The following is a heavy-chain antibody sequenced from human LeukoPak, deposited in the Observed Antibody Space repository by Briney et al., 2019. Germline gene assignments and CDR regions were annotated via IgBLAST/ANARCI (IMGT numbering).Heavy chain of an antibody. V-gene: IGHV4-30-4*01. Sequence: SETLSLTCAVSGGSISSGDYYWSWIRQPPGKGLEWIGYIYYSGSTYYNPSLKSRVTISVDTSKNQFSLKLSSVTAADTAVYYCARGGDILTGPHWGQGTLVTVSS. CDR3: ARGGDILTGPH. CDR1: GGSISSGDYY. CDR2: IYYSGST. D-gene: IGHD3-9*01. J-gene: IGHJ4*02.